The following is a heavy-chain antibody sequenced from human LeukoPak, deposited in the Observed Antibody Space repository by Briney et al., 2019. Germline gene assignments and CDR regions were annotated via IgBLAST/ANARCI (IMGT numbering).Heavy chain of an antibody. V-gene: IGHV1-8*02. CDR3: ARSGGKRYCTNGVCYTQFDY. J-gene: IGHJ4*02. CDR2: MNPNSGNT. CDR1: GYIFTDSY. D-gene: IGHD2-8*01. Sequence: ASMKVSCKTSGYIFTDSYMHWVRQAPGQGLEWMGRMNPNSGNTGYAQKFQGRVTMTRNTSISTAYMELSSLRSEDTAVYYCARSGGKRYCTNGVCYTQFDYWGQGTLVTVSS.